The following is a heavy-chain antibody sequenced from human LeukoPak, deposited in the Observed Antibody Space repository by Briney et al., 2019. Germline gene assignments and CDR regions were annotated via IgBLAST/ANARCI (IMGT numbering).Heavy chain of an antibody. CDR2: MNPNSGNT. Sequence: ASVKVSCKASGYTFTSYDINWVRQATGQGLEWMGWMNPNSGNTGYAQKFQGRVTMTRNTSISTAYMELSSLRSEDTAVYYYARESLPLGDAFDIWGQGTMVTVSS. J-gene: IGHJ3*02. V-gene: IGHV1-8*01. CDR1: GYTFTSYD. D-gene: IGHD3-16*01. CDR3: ARESLPLGDAFDI.